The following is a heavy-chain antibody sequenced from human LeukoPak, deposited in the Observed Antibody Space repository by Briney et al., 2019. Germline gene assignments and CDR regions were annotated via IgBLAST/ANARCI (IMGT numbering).Heavy chain of an antibody. CDR1: GGSISSSSYY. V-gene: IGHV4-39*01. CDR3: ARHFYDSSGYYYVGFDY. D-gene: IGHD3-22*01. J-gene: IGHJ4*02. Sequence: SETLSLTCTVSGGSISSSSYYWGWIRQPPGKGLEWIGNIYYSGSTYYNPSLKSRVTISEDTSKNQFSLKLSSVTAADTAVYYCARHFYDSSGYYYVGFDYWGQGTLVTVSS. CDR2: IYYSGST.